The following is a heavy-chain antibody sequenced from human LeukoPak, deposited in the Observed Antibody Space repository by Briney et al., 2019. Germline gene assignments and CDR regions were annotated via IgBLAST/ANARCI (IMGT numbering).Heavy chain of an antibody. CDR1: GFDFDACA. J-gene: IGHJ4*02. CDR2: ISADGSST. Sequence: GGSLRLSCAASGFDFDACAMHWVRQAPGKGLEWLSLISADGSSTKYADSMKGRFTVSRDNSKSFLYLQMSSLRSEDTAFYYCAKDWYCGRAVCHSPFGDWGRGTLVTVSS. V-gene: IGHV3-43*02. D-gene: IGHD2-21*01. CDR3: AKDWYCGRAVCHSPFGD.